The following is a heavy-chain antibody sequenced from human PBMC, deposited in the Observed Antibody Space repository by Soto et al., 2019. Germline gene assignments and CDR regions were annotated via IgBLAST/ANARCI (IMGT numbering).Heavy chain of an antibody. CDR3: ARAYGSGYMGV. Sequence: QVQLQESGPGLVKPSQTLSLTCTVSGGSISSGGYYWSWIRQHPGKGLEWIGYIYYSGSTYYHSSLKRRVTISVDTSKNQFSMKLSYVTAADTAVYYCARAYGSGYMGVWGQGTTVTVSS. V-gene: IGHV4-31*03. CDR2: IYYSGST. D-gene: IGHD3-10*01. J-gene: IGHJ6*02. CDR1: GGSISSGGYY.